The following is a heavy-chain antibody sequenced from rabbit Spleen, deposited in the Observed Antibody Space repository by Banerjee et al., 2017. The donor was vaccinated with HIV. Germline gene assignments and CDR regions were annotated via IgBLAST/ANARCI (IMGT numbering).Heavy chain of an antibody. CDR3: ARDLVGVIGWNFYL. CDR1: RFTLSTYW. CDR2: IYGGDKDNA. V-gene: IGHV1S45*01. J-gene: IGHJ4*01. Sequence: QEQLEESGGDLVKPEGSLTLTCTASRFTLSTYWICWVRQAPGKGLEWIACIYGGDKDNAWYASWAKGRFTLSRTSSTTVTLRMTSLTAADTATYFCARDLVGVIGWNFYLWGPGTLVTVS. D-gene: IGHD1-1*01.